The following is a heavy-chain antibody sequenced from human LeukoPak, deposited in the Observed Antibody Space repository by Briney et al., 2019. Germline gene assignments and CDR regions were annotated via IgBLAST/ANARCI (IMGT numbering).Heavy chain of an antibody. Sequence: ASVKVSCKALGYTFTDHYFHWLRHAPGQGLEWMGWINPNSGGTNYAQKFQGRVTMTRDTSISTAYMELSRLRSDDTAVYYCAREGVDWNHSVYYFDYWGQGTLVTVSS. J-gene: IGHJ4*02. D-gene: IGHD1-1*01. V-gene: IGHV1-2*02. CDR2: INPNSGGT. CDR3: AREGVDWNHSVYYFDY. CDR1: GYTFTDHY.